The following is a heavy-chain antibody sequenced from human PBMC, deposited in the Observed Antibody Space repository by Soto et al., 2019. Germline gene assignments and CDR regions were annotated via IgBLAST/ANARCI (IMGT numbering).Heavy chain of an antibody. CDR2: VTGGGHTT. J-gene: IGHJ6*02. D-gene: IGHD3-10*01. V-gene: IGHV3-23*01. Sequence: GGSLRLSCAASGFTFSRYAMSWVRQAPGKGLEWVSTVTGGGHTTYNADSVNGRFTISRDNSKNTLYLQMNNLRAEDTAIYYCASSSGDLDVYGMDIWGPGTAVTVSS. CDR1: GFTFSRYA. CDR3: ASSSGDLDVYGMDI.